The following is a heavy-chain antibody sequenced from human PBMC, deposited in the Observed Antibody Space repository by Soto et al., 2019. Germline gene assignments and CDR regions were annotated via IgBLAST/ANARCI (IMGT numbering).Heavy chain of an antibody. CDR1: GYSISSGNY. CDR2: IHHSGYT. CDR3: AKWEGLGSDYYYYAMDV. V-gene: IGHV4-31*11. Sequence: SETLSLTCAVSGYSISSGNYWTWIRQHPGKGLEWIAYIHHSGYTFYNPSLKSRVTMSVDTSKNQFSLKLRSVTAADTAVYYCAKWEGLGSDYYYYAMDVWGQGTTVTVSS. J-gene: IGHJ6*02. D-gene: IGHD1-26*01.